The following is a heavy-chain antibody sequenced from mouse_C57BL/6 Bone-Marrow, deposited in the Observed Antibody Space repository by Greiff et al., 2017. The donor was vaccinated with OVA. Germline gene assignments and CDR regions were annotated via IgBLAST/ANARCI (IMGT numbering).Heavy chain of an antibody. CDR2: IYPGDGDT. V-gene: IGHV1-82*01. J-gene: IGHJ2*01. CDR3: AREGGTLYFDY. CDR1: GYAFSSSW. Sequence: VKLMESGPELVKPGASVKISCKASGYAFSSSWMNWVKQRPGKGLEWIGRIYPGDGDTNYNGKFKGKATLTADKSSSTAYMQLSSLTSEDSAVYFCAREGGTLYFDYWGQGTTLTVSS. D-gene: IGHD4-1*01.